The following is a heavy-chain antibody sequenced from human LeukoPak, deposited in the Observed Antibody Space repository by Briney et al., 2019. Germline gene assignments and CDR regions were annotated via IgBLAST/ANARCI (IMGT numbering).Heavy chain of an antibody. J-gene: IGHJ4*02. CDR1: GGSFSGYY. CDR3: ARVLRQSGTWGDYFDY. V-gene: IGHV4-34*01. Sequence: SETLSLTCAVYGGSFSGYYWSWIRQPPGKGLEWIGEINHSGSTNYNPSLKSRVTISVDTSKNQFSLRLSSVTAADTAVYYCARVLRQSGTWGDYFDYWGQGTLVTVSS. D-gene: IGHD3-10*01. CDR2: INHSGST.